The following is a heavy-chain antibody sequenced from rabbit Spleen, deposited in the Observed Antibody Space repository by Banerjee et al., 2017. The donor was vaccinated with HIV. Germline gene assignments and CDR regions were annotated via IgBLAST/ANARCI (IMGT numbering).Heavy chain of an antibody. V-gene: IGHV1S40*01. D-gene: IGHD4-1*01. J-gene: IGHJ6*01. CDR2: IYTGSSDNT. Sequence: QSLEESGGDLVKPGASLTLTCTASGFSFSSGYYMCWVRQAPGKGLEWIACIYTGSSDNTFYASWAKGRFTISKTSSTTVTLQMTSLTAADTATYFCARDLDGVIGWNFGWWGPGTLVTVS. CDR3: ARDLDGVIGWNFGW. CDR1: GFSFSSGYY.